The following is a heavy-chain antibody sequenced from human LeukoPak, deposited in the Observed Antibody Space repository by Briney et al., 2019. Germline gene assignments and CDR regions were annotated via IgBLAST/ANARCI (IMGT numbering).Heavy chain of an antibody. V-gene: IGHV3-30-3*01. CDR3: ASDDYGSGSYYIPSSPTPPADY. D-gene: IGHD3-10*01. Sequence: GRSLRLSCAASGFTFSSYAMHWVRQAPGKGLEWVAVISYDGSNKYYADSVKDRFTISRDNSKNTLYLQMNSLRAEDTAVYYCASDDYGSGSYYIPSSPTPPADYWGQGTLVTVSS. CDR2: ISYDGSNK. J-gene: IGHJ4*02. CDR1: GFTFSSYA.